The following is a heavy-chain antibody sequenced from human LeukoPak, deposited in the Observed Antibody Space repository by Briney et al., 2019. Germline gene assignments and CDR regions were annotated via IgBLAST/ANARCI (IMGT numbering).Heavy chain of an antibody. V-gene: IGHV3-33*06. J-gene: IGHJ4*02. CDR2: IWYDGSIQ. D-gene: IGHD4-17*01. CDR3: AKHTVPPYFDF. Sequence: GGSLRLSCAASGFTFSSYGMHWVRQAPGKGLEWVAAIWYDGSIQYYADSVKGRFTISRDNSKNTLYLQVNSLRAEDTAIYYCAKHTVPPYFDFWGQGTLVTVSS. CDR1: GFTFSSYG.